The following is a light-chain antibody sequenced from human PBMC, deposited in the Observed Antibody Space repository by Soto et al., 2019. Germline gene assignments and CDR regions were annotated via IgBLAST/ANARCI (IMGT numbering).Light chain of an antibody. CDR1: QSISSW. CDR2: DSS. CDR3: QQYNSYIT. V-gene: IGKV1-5*01. Sequence: DIQMTQSPSTLSASVGARVTIPFRASQSISSWLAWYQQKPGKAPKLLIYDSSSLESGVPSRFSGSGSGTEFTLTISSLQPDEFETEDCQQYNSYITFGKGTKLEIK. J-gene: IGKJ2*01.